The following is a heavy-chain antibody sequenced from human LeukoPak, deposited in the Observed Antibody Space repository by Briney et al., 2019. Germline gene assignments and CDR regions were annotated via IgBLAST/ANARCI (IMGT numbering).Heavy chain of an antibody. J-gene: IGHJ4*02. D-gene: IGHD7-27*01. CDR1: GYTFTSYH. CDR3: ARGMTGDDGFDY. CDR2: INPNSGGT. V-gene: IGHV1-2*02. Sequence: ASVKVSCKASGYTFTSYHMHWVRQAPGQGLEWMGWINPNSGGTNYAQKFQGRVTMTRDTSISTAYMELSRLRSDDTAVYYCARGMTGDDGFDYWGQGTLVTVSS.